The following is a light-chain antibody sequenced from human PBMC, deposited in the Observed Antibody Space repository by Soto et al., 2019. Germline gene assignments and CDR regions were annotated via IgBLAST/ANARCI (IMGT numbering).Light chain of an antibody. CDR1: AWAVTSGQY. Sequence: QAVVTHEPSLTVSPGGTVTLTCGSSAWAVTSGQYPFWFQQKPGQAPKTLIYDTSRRHSWTPARFSGSLLGGKAALTRAGTQPEDEAEYYCLLSYNGVQVFGGGTKVTV. CDR3: LLSYNGVQV. V-gene: IGLV7-46*01. J-gene: IGLJ3*02. CDR2: DTS.